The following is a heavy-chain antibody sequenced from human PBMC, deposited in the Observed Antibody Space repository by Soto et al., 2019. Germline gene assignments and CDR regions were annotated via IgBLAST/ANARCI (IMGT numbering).Heavy chain of an antibody. CDR1: GYTFTSYG. J-gene: IGHJ4*02. CDR2: ISAYNGNT. Sequence: ASVKVSCKASGYTFTSYGISWVRQAPGQGLEWMGWISAYNGNTNYAQKLQGRVTMTTDTSTSTAYMELRSLRSDDTAVYYCARDHAHIAPRRRLDYWGQGTLVTVSS. D-gene: IGHD6-6*01. CDR3: ARDHAHIAPRRRLDY. V-gene: IGHV1-18*01.